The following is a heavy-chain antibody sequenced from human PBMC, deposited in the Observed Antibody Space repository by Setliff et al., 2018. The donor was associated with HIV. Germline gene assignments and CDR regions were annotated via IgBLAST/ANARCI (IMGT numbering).Heavy chain of an antibody. CDR1: GYSISRCYY. CDR2: IYHSGST. CDR3: ASVVSYRPLATDY. D-gene: IGHD1-26*01. Sequence: SETLSLTCVVSGYSISRCYYWGWIRQPRGKGLEWIGSIYHSGSTYYKPSVKSRVSISVDTSKNQFSLKLSSVTAADTAVYYCASVVSYRPLATDYWGQGTLVTVSS. V-gene: IGHV4-38-2*01. J-gene: IGHJ4*02.